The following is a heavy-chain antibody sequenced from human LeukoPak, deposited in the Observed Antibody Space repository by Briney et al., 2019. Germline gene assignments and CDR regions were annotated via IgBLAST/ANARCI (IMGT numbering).Heavy chain of an antibody. V-gene: IGHV4-39*01. CDR2: IYYSGST. J-gene: IGHJ4*02. CDR3: ARQPFYYDSSGYYFFDY. D-gene: IGHD3-22*01. CDR1: GGSISSSSYY. Sequence: PSETLSLTCTVSGGSISSSSYYWGWIRQPPGKGLEWIGSIYYSGSTYYNPSLKSRVTISVDTSKNQFSLKLSSVTAADTAVYYCARQPFYYDSSGYYFFDYWGQGTLVTVSS.